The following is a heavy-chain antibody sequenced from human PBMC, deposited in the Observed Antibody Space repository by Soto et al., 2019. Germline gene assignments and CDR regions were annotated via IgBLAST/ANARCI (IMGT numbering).Heavy chain of an antibody. V-gene: IGHV3-13*01. CDR1: GFTFSSYD. CDR3: ARSRTNYGSGSYYYYYGMDV. Sequence: GESLKISCAASGFTFSSYDMHWVRQATGKGLEWVSAIGTAGDTYYPGSVKGRFTISRENAKNSLYLQMNSLRAGDTTVYYCARSRTNYGSGSYYYYYGMDVWGQGTTVTVSS. J-gene: IGHJ6*02. CDR2: IGTAGDT. D-gene: IGHD3-10*01.